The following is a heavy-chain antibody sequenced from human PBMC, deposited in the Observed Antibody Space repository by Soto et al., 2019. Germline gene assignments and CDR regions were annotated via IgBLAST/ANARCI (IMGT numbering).Heavy chain of an antibody. CDR1: GFTFSSYW. J-gene: IGHJ4*02. CDR3: AGQPYSSGWYYFDY. D-gene: IGHD6-19*01. CDR2: IKQDGSEK. Sequence: GGSLRLSCAASGFTFSSYWMSWVRQAPGKGLEWVANIKQDGSEKYYVDSVKGRFTISRDNAKNSLYLQMNSLRAEDTAVYYCAGQPYSSGWYYFDYRGQGTLVTVSS. V-gene: IGHV3-7*03.